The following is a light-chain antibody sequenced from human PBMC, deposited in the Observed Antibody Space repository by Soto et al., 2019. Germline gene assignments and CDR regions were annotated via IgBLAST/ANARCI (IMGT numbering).Light chain of an antibody. J-gene: IGKJ4*01. V-gene: IGKV3D-15*01. Sequence: EIVLTQSPATLSVSPGERAALSCRASQSVSNNLAWYQQKPGQPPRLLIFGASTRATGIPARLSGSGSEAEFALTISTLQSEDFAVYYCQQYSVWPLTFGGGTKVEIK. CDR1: QSVSNN. CDR3: QQYSVWPLT. CDR2: GAS.